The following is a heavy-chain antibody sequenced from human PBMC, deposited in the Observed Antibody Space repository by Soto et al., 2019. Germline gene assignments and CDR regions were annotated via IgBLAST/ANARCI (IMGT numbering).Heavy chain of an antibody. Sequence: QVQLQQWGAGLLKPSETLSLTCAVYGGFVSSGSYYWSWIRQPPGKGLAWIGEMSHSGGNHFNPSLKSRVTISVDTSKNQFSLKMSSVTAADTALYYCARVERGTATTVVDAFDIWGPGTMVTVSS. CDR2: MSHSGGN. CDR3: ARVERGTATTVVDAFDI. D-gene: IGHD1-1*01. J-gene: IGHJ3*02. CDR1: GGFVSSGSYY. V-gene: IGHV4-34*01.